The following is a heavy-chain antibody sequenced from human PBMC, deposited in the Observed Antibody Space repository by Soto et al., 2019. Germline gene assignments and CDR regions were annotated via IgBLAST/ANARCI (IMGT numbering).Heavy chain of an antibody. J-gene: IGHJ4*02. V-gene: IGHV3-23*01. D-gene: IGHD3-10*01. CDR1: GFTFSSYA. CDR3: AKAPGITRDPFDY. CDR2: ISGSGGST. Sequence: EVQLLESGGGLVQPGGSLRLSCAASGFTFSSYAMSWVRQAPGKGLEWVSAISGSGGSTYYADSVKGRFTISRDNSKNTLYLQMNGLRAEDTAVYYCAKAPGITRDPFDYWGQGTLVTVSS.